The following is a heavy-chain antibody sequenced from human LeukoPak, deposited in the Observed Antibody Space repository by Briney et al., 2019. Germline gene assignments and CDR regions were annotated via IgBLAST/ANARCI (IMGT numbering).Heavy chain of an antibody. Sequence: SETLSLTCTVSGYFISSGYFWGWIRQPPGKGLEWIGNIYHSGTYYNPSLKSRVTISVDTSKKQFSLKLSSVTAADTAVYYCARATVVTPFDSWGQGTRVTVSS. CDR2: IYHSGT. CDR1: GYFISSGYF. J-gene: IGHJ4*02. D-gene: IGHD4-23*01. CDR3: ARATVVTPFDS. V-gene: IGHV4-38-2*02.